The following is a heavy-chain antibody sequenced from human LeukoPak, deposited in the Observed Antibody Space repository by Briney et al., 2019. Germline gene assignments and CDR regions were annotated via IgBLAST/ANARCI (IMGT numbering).Heavy chain of an antibody. D-gene: IGHD6-13*01. Sequence: ASVKVSCKASGYSFTNYDITWLRQAPGQGLEWLGWITTYNGNTNYAQKLQGRITMTTDTSTSTAYMELSSLRSDDTAVYYCARDQGGYYSSSWVFDYWGQGTLVTVSS. CDR2: ITTYNGNT. CDR3: ARDQGGYYSSSWVFDY. V-gene: IGHV1-18*01. CDR1: GYSFTNYD. J-gene: IGHJ4*02.